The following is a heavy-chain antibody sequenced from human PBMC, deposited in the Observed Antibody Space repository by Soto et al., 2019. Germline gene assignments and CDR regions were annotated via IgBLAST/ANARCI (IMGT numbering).Heavy chain of an antibody. Sequence: QVQLVQSGAEVKKPGASVKVSCKASGYAFTSYEITWVRQATGQGLEWMGWMNHTSGNTGYAQKFQGRVTMDRDTYLSTGYMELSSLISEDTALYYCARGHSDHSFPLDYWGQGTLVTVSS. D-gene: IGHD1-26*01. CDR3: ARGHSDHSFPLDY. CDR2: MNHTSGNT. J-gene: IGHJ4*02. CDR1: GYAFTSYE. V-gene: IGHV1-8*02.